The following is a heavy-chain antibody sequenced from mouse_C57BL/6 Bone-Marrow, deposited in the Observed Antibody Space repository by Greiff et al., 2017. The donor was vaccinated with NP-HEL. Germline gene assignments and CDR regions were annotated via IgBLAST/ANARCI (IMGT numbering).Heavy chain of an antibody. CDR2: IDPENGDT. D-gene: IGHD2-3*01. Sequence: DVQLQESGAELVRPGASVKLSCTASGFNIKDDYMHWVKQRPEQGLEWIGWIDPENGDTEYASKFQGKATITADTSSNTAYLQLSSLTSEDTAVYYCTTDGYYAWFAYWGQGTLVTVSA. V-gene: IGHV14-4*01. J-gene: IGHJ3*01. CDR1: GFNIKDDY. CDR3: TTDGYYAWFAY.